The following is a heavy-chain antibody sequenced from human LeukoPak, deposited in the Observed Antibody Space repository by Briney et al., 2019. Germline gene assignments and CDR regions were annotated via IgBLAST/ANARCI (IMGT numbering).Heavy chain of an antibody. CDR1: GYTFTSYG. CDR3: ARGGVTMIAFSTHDY. D-gene: IGHD3-22*01. CDR2: ISAYNGNT. J-gene: IGHJ4*02. Sequence: ASVKVSCKASGYTFTSYGISWVRQAPGQGLEWMGWISAYNGNTNYAQKLRGRVTMTTDTSTSTAYMELRSLRSDDTAVYYCARGGVTMIAFSTHDYWGQGTLVTVSS. V-gene: IGHV1-18*01.